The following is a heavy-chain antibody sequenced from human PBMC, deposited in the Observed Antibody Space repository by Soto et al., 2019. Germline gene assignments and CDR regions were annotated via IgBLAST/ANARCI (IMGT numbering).Heavy chain of an antibody. CDR1: GGSFSGYY. D-gene: IGHD2-15*01. CDR3: AREVGYYSAARRNLYFDY. Sequence: SETLSLTCAVSGGSFSGYYWSWVRQTPGKGLEWIGDINHTGDTNYNPSLKSRVMISVDTAKTQLSLNVTSVTAADTAVYYCAREVGYYSAARRNLYFDYWGPGTLVTVSS. CDR2: INHTGDT. V-gene: IGHV4-34*01. J-gene: IGHJ4*02.